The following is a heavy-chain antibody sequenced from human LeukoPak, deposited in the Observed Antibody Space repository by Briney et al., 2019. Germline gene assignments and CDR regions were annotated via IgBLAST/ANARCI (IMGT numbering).Heavy chain of an antibody. D-gene: IGHD2-2*02. CDR1: GFTFSDYY. CDR3: ARDTGGGRGYCSSTSCYKADYYYYYMDV. Sequence: GGSLRLSCAASGFTFSDYYMSWIRQAPGKGLEWVSYISSSGSTIYYADSVKGRFTISRDNAKNSLYLQMNSLRAEDTAVYYCARDTGGGRGYCSSTSCYKADYYYYYMDVWGKGTTVTVSS. V-gene: IGHV3-11*04. CDR2: ISSSGSTI. J-gene: IGHJ6*03.